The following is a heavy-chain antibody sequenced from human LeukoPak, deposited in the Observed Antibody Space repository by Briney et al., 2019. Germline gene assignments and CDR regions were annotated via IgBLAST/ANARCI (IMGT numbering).Heavy chain of an antibody. CDR3: ARLPGSMYAGGDDN. D-gene: IGHD3-10*01. Sequence: SETLSLTCSVSGGSISSGSYFWGWIRQPPGKGLEWIGSIYYSGSTYYNPSLKSRVTISVDTPKNQFSLKLSSVTAADTAEYYCARLPGSMYAGGDDNWGQGTLVTVSS. V-gene: IGHV4-39*01. CDR2: IYYSGST. J-gene: IGHJ4*02. CDR1: GGSISSGSYF.